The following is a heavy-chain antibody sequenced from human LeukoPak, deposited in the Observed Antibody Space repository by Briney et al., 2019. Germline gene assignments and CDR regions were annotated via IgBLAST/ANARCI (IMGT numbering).Heavy chain of an antibody. CDR3: ARGGDSSTWYYYFDY. V-gene: IGHV3-30-3*01. D-gene: IGHD6-13*01. Sequence: PGGSLRLSCAASGFTFTTYAIHWVRQAPGKGLEWVAVISYDGSNKYYADSVKGRFTISRDNSKNTLSLQVNSLRAEDTAVYYCARGGDSSTWYYYFDYWGQGTLVTVSS. J-gene: IGHJ4*02. CDR1: GFTFTTYA. CDR2: ISYDGSNK.